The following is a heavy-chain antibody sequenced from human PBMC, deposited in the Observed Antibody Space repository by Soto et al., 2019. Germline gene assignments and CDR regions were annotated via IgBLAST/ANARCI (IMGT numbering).Heavy chain of an antibody. D-gene: IGHD2-15*01. CDR1: GGTLSSYV. CDR2: IIPMYGIV. V-gene: IGHV1-69*10. Sequence: SVKVSCKASGGTLSSYVFTWVRQAPGQGLEWMGGIIPMYGIVNYAQKFQGRVTITADTATSTAYMELSSLRSEDTAVYYCARDLGGCSGGSCRYNWFDPWGQGTLVTVSS. J-gene: IGHJ5*02. CDR3: ARDLGGCSGGSCRYNWFDP.